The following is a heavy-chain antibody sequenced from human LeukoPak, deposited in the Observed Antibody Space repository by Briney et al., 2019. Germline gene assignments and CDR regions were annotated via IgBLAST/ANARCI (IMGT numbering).Heavy chain of an antibody. Sequence: GGSLRLSCAASGFTSSSYAMSWVRQAPGKGLEWVSAISGSGGSTYCADSVKGRFTISRDNSKNTLYLQMNSLRAEDTAVYYCAKVGMVATIDYWGQGTLVTVSS. CDR2: ISGSGGST. CDR3: AKVGMVATIDY. D-gene: IGHD5-12*01. V-gene: IGHV3-23*01. J-gene: IGHJ4*02. CDR1: GFTSSSYA.